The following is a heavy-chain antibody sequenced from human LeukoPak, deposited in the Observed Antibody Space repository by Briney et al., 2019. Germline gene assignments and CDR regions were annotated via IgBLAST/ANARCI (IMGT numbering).Heavy chain of an antibody. CDR2: INQDGSEK. CDR1: GFTLSIYW. V-gene: IGHV3-7*05. Sequence: PGGSLRLSCEASGFTLSIYWMSWVRQAPGKGLEGLAKINQDGSEKYYVDSVKGRFTISRDNAKKSLYLQMNSLRVEDTAVYYCVRGFDGYYGFDIWGQGTMVTVSS. CDR3: VRGFDGYYGFDI. D-gene: IGHD5-24*01. J-gene: IGHJ3*02.